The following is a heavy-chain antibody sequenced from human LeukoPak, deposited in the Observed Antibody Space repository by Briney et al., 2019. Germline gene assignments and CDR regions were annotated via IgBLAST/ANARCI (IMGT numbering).Heavy chain of an antibody. D-gene: IGHD1-26*01. J-gene: IGHJ6*02. CDR1: GYTFTGYW. Sequence: ASVKVSCKASGYTFTGYWMHWVRQAPGQGLEWMGWINPNSGGTNYAQKFQGWVTMTRDTSISTAYMELSRLRSDDTAVYYCARDFGSYYYYGMDVWGQGTTVTVSS. V-gene: IGHV1-2*04. CDR3: ARDFGSYYYYGMDV. CDR2: INPNSGGT.